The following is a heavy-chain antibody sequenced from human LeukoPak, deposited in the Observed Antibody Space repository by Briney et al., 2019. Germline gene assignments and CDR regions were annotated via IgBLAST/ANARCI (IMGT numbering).Heavy chain of an antibody. J-gene: IGHJ3*02. Sequence: GESLKISCKGSGYSFTSYWIGWVRQMPGKGLEWMGIIYPGDSDTRYSPSFQGQVTISADKSISTAYLQWSSLKASDTAMYYCAKRSSYYYDSKAAFDIWGQGTMVTVSS. CDR2: IYPGDSDT. D-gene: IGHD3-22*01. CDR1: GYSFTSYW. CDR3: AKRSSYYYDSKAAFDI. V-gene: IGHV5-51*01.